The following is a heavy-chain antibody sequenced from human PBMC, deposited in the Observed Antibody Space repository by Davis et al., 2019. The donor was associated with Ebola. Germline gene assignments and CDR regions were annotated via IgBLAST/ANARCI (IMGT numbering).Heavy chain of an antibody. D-gene: IGHD1-7*01. V-gene: IGHV3-23*01. Sequence: GGSLRLSCAGSGFSFPSYAMSWVRQAPGRGLEWVSCISPSAGSTFYADSVNGRFTISRDNSKSTLYLQMNTLRAEDTAVYFCAKDLGTSGIFDMLGQGTVVTVSS. CDR1: GFSFPSYA. CDR2: ISPSAGST. CDR3: AKDLGTSGIFDM. J-gene: IGHJ3*02.